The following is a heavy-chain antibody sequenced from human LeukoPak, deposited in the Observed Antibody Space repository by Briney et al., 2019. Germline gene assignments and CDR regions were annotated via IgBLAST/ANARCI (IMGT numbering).Heavy chain of an antibody. V-gene: IGHV3-48*03. CDR1: GFTFSSYE. Sequence: GGSLRLSCAASGFTFSSYEMNWVRQAPGKGLEWVSYISSSGSTIYYADSVKGRFTISRDNAKNSLYLQMNSLRAEDTAVYYCARYEWELGAFDIWGQGTMVTVSS. J-gene: IGHJ3*02. CDR2: ISSSGSTI. D-gene: IGHD1-26*01. CDR3: ARYEWELGAFDI.